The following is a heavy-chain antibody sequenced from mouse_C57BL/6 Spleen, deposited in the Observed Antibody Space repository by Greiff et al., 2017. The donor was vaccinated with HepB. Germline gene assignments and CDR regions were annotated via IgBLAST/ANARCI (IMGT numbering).Heavy chain of an antibody. V-gene: IGHV2-5*01. Sequence: VQGVESGPGLVQPSQSLSITCTVSGFSLTSYGVHWVRQSPGKGLEWLGVIWRGGSKDYNADFMSRLSITKDNSKSQVVFKMNSLQADDTAIYYCAKTGAGREAMDYWGQGTSVTVAS. D-gene: IGHD3-3*01. CDR2: IWRGGSK. CDR3: AKTGAGREAMDY. CDR1: GFSLTSYG. J-gene: IGHJ4*01.